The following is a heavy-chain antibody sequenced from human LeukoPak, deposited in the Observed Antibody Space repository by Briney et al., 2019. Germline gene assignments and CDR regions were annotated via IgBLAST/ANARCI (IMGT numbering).Heavy chain of an antibody. D-gene: IGHD5-18*01. CDR3: ARSGYSYGHPYYGMDV. CDR2: ISWNSGSI. Sequence: PGGSLRLSCAASGFTFDDYAMHWVRQAPGKGLEWVSGISWNSGSIGYADSVKGRFTISRDNAKNSLYLQMNSLRAEDTAVYYCARSGYSYGHPYYGMDVWGQGTTVTVSS. CDR1: GFTFDDYA. J-gene: IGHJ6*02. V-gene: IGHV3-9*01.